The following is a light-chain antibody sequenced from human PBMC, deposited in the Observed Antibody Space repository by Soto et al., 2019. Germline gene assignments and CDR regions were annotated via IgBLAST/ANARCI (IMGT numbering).Light chain of an antibody. CDR2: WAS. CDR3: QHYFGSLALS. J-gene: IGKJ4*01. CDR1: QSGLNRSNNKNY. V-gene: IGKV4-1*01. Sequence: DIVMTQSPASLAVSLGERATINCTSSQSGLNRSNNKNYVAWFQQKPGQTPKLLIYWASTRESGVPDRFSGSGSGTDFTLTISGLQAEDVAVYYGQHYFGSLALSFGGGTKVDI.